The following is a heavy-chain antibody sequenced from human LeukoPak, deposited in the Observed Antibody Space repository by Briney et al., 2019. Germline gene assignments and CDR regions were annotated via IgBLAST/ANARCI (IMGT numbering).Heavy chain of an antibody. CDR1: GFTVSSNY. CDR2: IYSGGST. CDR3: ARSLYYDILSGYYILNYYYYYYMDV. V-gene: IGHV3-53*01. J-gene: IGHJ6*03. D-gene: IGHD3-9*01. Sequence: GGSLRLSCAASGFTVSSNYMSWVRQAPGKGLEWVSIIYSGGSTFYADSVKGRFTISRDNSKNTLYLQMNSLRAEDTAVYYCARSLYYDILSGYYILNYYYYYYMDVWGKGTTVTISS.